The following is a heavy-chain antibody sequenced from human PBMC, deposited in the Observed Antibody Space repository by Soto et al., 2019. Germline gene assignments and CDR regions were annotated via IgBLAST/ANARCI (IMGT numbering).Heavy chain of an antibody. CDR2: ISTSGATK. CDR1: GFTFSTDT. J-gene: IGHJ4*02. V-gene: IGHV3-48*02. D-gene: IGHD6-19*01. Sequence: VQLVESGGGLVQPGGSLRLSCVASGFTFSTDTMNWVRQAPGKGLEWVADISTSGATKYYADSVKGRFTISRDNAKTSLYLQMDSLRNEDTAVYYCESFFGSGFDYWGQGTLVTVSS. CDR3: ESFFGSGFDY.